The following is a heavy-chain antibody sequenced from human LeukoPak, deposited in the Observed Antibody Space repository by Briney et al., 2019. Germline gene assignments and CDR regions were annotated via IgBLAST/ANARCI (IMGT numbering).Heavy chain of an antibody. V-gene: IGHV4-34*01. J-gene: IGHJ4*02. CDR3: ARHELWLIRDY. D-gene: IGHD6-19*01. CDR1: GGSFSGYY. CDR2: IHESGNT. Sequence: PSETLSLTCAVYGGSFSGYYWSWIRQPPGKGLEWIGSIHESGNTQYNPSLKSRVTISVDTSKNQFTLRLSSVTATDTAVYYCARHELWLIRDYWGQGTLVTVSS.